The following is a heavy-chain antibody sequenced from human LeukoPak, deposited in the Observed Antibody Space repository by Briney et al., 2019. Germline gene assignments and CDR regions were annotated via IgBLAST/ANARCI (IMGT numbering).Heavy chain of an antibody. CDR2: ITDSSTST. V-gene: IGHV3-23*01. J-gene: IGHJ4*02. D-gene: IGHD6-13*01. Sequence: PGGSLRLSCAASGFTFNNYVMNWVRQAPGKGLEWVSAITDSSTSTYYADSVKGRFTISRHNSKNTLYLQMNSLRAKDTAVYYCAKGSSSSPPYYFDYWGQGTLVTVSS. CDR1: GFTFNNYV. CDR3: AKGSSSSPPYYFDY.